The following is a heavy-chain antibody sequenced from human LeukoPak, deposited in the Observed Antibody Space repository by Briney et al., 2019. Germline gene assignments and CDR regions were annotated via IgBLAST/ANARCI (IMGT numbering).Heavy chain of an antibody. CDR2: INHDGSEK. CDR1: GFRLSDYW. J-gene: IGHJ6*02. Sequence: GSLRLPCAASGFRLSDYWMSWVSQASGKGLEWVTNINHDGSEKYYVDSAGGRFTISRDNAKHSLYLEMNSLRAEDTAVYYCARCSNAVCTLGMDVWGQGTTVTVSS. CDR3: ARCSNAVCTLGMDV. V-gene: IGHV3-7*03. D-gene: IGHD2-8*01.